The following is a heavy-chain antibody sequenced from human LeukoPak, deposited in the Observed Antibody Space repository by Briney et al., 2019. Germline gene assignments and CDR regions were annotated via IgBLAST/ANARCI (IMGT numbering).Heavy chain of an antibody. J-gene: IGHJ6*03. Sequence: PSETLSLTCAVYGGSFSGYYWSWIRQPPGKGLEWIGEINHSGSTNYNPSLKSRVTISVDTSKNQFSLKLSSVTAADTAVYYCARVLTGSNYYYYYYMDVWGKGTTVTVSS. CDR2: INHSGST. V-gene: IGHV4-34*01. CDR1: GGSFSGYY. D-gene: IGHD1-20*01. CDR3: ARVLTGSNYYYYYYMDV.